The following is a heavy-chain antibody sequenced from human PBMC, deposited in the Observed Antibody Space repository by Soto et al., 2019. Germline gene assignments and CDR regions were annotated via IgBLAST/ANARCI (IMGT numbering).Heavy chain of an antibody. V-gene: IGHV1-69*02. Sequence: QVQLVQSGAEVKKPGSSVKVSCKASGGTFSSYTISWVRQAPGQGLEWMGRIIPILGIANYAQKFQGRVTITADKSTSTAYMELSSLRSEDTAVYYCARAPITVVTPSGFDYWGQGPLVTVSS. D-gene: IGHD2-15*01. CDR2: IIPILGIA. CDR1: GGTFSSYT. CDR3: ARAPITVVTPSGFDY. J-gene: IGHJ4*02.